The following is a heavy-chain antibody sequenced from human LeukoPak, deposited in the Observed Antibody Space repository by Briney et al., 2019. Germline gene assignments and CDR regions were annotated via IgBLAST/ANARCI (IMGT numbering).Heavy chain of an antibody. CDR3: AKECSGGSCYRNFDY. Sequence: GGSLRLSCAASGFTFSSYGMHWVRQAPGKGLEWVAFIRYDGSNKYYADSVKGRFTISRDNSKNTLYLQINSLRAEDTAVYYCAKECSGGSCYRNFDYWGQGTLVTVSS. V-gene: IGHV3-30*02. CDR1: GFTFSSYG. J-gene: IGHJ4*02. D-gene: IGHD2-15*01. CDR2: IRYDGSNK.